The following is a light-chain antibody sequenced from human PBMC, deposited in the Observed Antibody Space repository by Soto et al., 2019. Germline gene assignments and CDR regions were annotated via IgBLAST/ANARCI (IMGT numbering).Light chain of an antibody. Sequence: EIQLTQSPSTLPASVGDRVTITCRASQSISSWLAWYQQKPGKAPKLLIYDASSLESGVPSRFSGSGSGTEFTLTISSLHPDDFATYYCQQYNSYSGTFGQGTKVDIK. J-gene: IGKJ1*01. V-gene: IGKV1-5*01. CDR1: QSISSW. CDR3: QQYNSYSGT. CDR2: DAS.